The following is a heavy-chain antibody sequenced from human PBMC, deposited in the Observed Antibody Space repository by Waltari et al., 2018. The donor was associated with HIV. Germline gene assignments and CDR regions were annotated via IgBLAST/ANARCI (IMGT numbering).Heavy chain of an antibody. CDR1: GGSISSSSYY. D-gene: IGHD4-17*01. Sequence: QLQLQESGPGLVKPSETLSLTCTVSGGSISSSSYYWGWIRQPPGKGLEWIGSIYYSGSTYYNPSLKSRVTISVDTSKNQFSLKLSSVTAADTAVYYCARKDLDGDYRRWYFDYWGQGTLVTVSS. CDR2: IYYSGST. V-gene: IGHV4-39*01. J-gene: IGHJ4*02. CDR3: ARKDLDGDYRRWYFDY.